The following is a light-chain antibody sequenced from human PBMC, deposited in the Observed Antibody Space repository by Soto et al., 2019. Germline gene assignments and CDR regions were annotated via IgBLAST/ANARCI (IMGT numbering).Light chain of an antibody. CDR1: QSVSSY. V-gene: IGKV3-11*01. Sequence: EIVLTQSPATLSLSPGERATLSCRASQSVSSYLTWYQPKPGQAPRLLIYDASNRATGIPARFSGSGSGTDFTLTISSLEPEDFAVYFCQQRTNWRLTFGGGTKVEIK. J-gene: IGKJ4*01. CDR3: QQRTNWRLT. CDR2: DAS.